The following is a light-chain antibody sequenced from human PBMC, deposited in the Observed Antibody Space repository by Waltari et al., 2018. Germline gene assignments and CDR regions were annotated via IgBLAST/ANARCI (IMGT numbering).Light chain of an antibody. CDR3: QTGGHGTWV. Sequence: QLVVTQSPSASASLGASVKLTCTLSSVHSSNVIAWLQQQPEKGPRYLMKVNSDGSHSRGDEIPDRFSGSSSGAERYLTISSLQAEDEADYYCQTGGHGTWVFGGGTKLTVL. CDR1: SVHSSNV. V-gene: IGLV4-69*01. CDR2: VNSDGSH. J-gene: IGLJ3*02.